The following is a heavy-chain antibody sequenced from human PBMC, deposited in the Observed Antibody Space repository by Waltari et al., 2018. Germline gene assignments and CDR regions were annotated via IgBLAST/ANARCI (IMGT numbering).Heavy chain of an antibody. J-gene: IGHJ4*02. D-gene: IGHD1-26*01. CDR3: AAFDSGYFDD. V-gene: IGHV3-74*03. CDR1: GFTFRNSW. CDR2: IKPDGTKP. Sequence: QLVESGGGLVQPGGSLRLSCAASGFTFRNSWMHWVRQAPGRGLVWVLRIKPDGTKPTYAGPVQGRFTISRDNAKSTLYLQMNRLRAEDTALYYCAAFDSGYFDDWDQGTLVTVSS.